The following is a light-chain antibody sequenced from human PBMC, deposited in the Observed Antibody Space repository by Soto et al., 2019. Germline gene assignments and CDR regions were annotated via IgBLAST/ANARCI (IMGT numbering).Light chain of an antibody. Sequence: QSVLTQPPSVSGAPGQRVTISCTGSSSNIGAGFDVHWYQQLPGTAPRLLIYANTKRPSGVPDRLSGSRSGTSISLAISGLRAEDEADYFCQSYDSSLSGYVFGTGTKVTVL. J-gene: IGLJ1*01. V-gene: IGLV1-40*01. CDR2: ANT. CDR1: SSNIGAGFD. CDR3: QSYDSSLSGYV.